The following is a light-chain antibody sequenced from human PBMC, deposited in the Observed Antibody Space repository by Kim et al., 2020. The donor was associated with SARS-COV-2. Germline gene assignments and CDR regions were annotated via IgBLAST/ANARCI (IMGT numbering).Light chain of an antibody. V-gene: IGKV4-1*01. CDR1: QSVLSNSNNKHY. CDR2: WAS. J-gene: IGKJ2*01. CDR3: HQYYSTPYT. Sequence: DIVMTQSPDSLAVSLGERATINCKSSQSVLSNSNNKHYLAWYQHKPGQPPKVVIYWASTRESGVPDRFSGSGSGTDFTLTISSLQAEDVAVYYCHQYYSTPYTFGQGTKLEI.